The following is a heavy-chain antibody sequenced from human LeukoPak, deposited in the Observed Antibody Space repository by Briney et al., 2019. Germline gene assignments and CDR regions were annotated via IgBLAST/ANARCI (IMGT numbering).Heavy chain of an antibody. D-gene: IGHD3-22*01. J-gene: IGHJ4*02. CDR2: ISSSSSYI. V-gene: IGHV3-21*01. CDR3: AYYDSSGGLTG. CDR1: GFTFSSYS. Sequence: SGGSLRLSCAASGFTFSSYSMNWVRQAPGKGLEWVSSISSSSSYIYYADSVKGRFTISRDNAKNSLYLQMNSLRAEDTAVYYCAYYDSSGGLTGWGQGTLVTVSS.